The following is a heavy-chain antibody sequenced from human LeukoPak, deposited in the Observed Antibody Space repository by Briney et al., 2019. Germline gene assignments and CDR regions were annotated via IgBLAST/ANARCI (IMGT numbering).Heavy chain of an antibody. CDR1: GGSISSGGYS. CDR3: ARERAAAGHAFDI. D-gene: IGHD6-13*01. CDR2: IYHSGST. Sequence: SETLSLTCAVSGGSISSGGYSWSWIRQPPGKGLEWIGYIYHSGSTYYNPSLTPRVTISVDRSKNQFSLKLSSVTAADTAVYYCARERAAAGHAFDIWGQGTMVTVSS. J-gene: IGHJ3*02. V-gene: IGHV4-30-2*01.